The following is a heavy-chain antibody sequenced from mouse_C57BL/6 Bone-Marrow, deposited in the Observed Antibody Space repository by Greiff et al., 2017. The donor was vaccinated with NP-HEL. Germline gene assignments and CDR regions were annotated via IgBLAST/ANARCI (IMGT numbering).Heavy chain of an antibody. CDR3: ARRGYGSSYSAMDY. CDR2: IYPSDSET. V-gene: IGHV1-61*01. J-gene: IGHJ4*01. D-gene: IGHD1-1*01. Sequence: QVQLQQPGAELVRPGSSVKLSCKASGYTFTSYWMDWVKQRPGQGLEWIGNIYPSDSETHYNQKFKDKATLTVDTSSSTAYMQLSSLTSEDSAGDYCARRGYGSSYSAMDYWGQGTSVTVSS. CDR1: GYTFTSYW.